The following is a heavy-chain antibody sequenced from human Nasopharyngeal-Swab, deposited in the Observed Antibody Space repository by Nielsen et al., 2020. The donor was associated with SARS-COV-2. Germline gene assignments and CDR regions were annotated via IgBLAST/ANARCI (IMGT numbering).Heavy chain of an antibody. CDR1: GFTFDDYA. J-gene: IGHJ5*02. CDR3: AKPDSGSYYSWFDP. CDR2: ISWNSGSI. V-gene: IGHV3-9*01. D-gene: IGHD1-26*01. Sequence: GGSLRLSCAASGFTFDDYAMHWVRQAPGKGLEWVSGISWNSGSIGYADSVKGRFTISRDNAKNSLYLQMNSLRAEDTAVYYCAKPDSGSYYSWFDPWGQGTLVTVSS.